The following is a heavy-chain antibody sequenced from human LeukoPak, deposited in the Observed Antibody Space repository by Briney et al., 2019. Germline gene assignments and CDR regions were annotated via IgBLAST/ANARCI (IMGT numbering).Heavy chain of an antibody. CDR3: AKGLGVASLIVDALDM. Sequence: PGGSLRLSCAASGFTFHDYAMHWVRQVPGKGLEWVSGITWNSGSVLYTDSVRGRFTISRDNAKNSLYLQMNSLRPEDMAFYYCAKGLGVASLIVDALDMWGQGTMVTV. J-gene: IGHJ3*02. CDR1: GFTFHDYA. CDR2: ITWNSGSV. V-gene: IGHV3-9*03. D-gene: IGHD3/OR15-3a*01.